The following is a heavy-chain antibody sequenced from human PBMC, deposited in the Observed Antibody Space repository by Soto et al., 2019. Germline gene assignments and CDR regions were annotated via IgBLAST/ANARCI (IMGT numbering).Heavy chain of an antibody. D-gene: IGHD3-3*01. V-gene: IGHV1-18*01. Sequence: QVQLVQSGAEVKKPGASVKVSCKASGYTFTNYGISWVRQAPGQGLEWMGWISTYNGNTNYAQKLXXRXXMTTDTSTSTAYMELRSLRSDDTAVYYCGRRDDFWNGYIDYWGQGTLVTVSS. J-gene: IGHJ4*02. CDR3: GRRDDFWNGYIDY. CDR1: GYTFTNYG. CDR2: ISTYNGNT.